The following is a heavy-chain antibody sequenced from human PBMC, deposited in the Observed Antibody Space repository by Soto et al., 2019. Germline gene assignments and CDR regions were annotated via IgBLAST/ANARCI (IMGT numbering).Heavy chain of an antibody. CDR1: GLTYSNKD. Sequence: EVQLLESGGGLVQPGGSLRLSCVASGLTYSNKDMTWVRQAPGRGPEWVSTISGSGSTSYADSVKGRFTISRDNSNNMLYLQMNSLRAEDTALYYCVKNRGNYDGWGQGTLVTVSS. CDR2: ISGSGST. CDR3: VKNRGNYDG. V-gene: IGHV3-23*01. D-gene: IGHD3-16*01. J-gene: IGHJ4*02.